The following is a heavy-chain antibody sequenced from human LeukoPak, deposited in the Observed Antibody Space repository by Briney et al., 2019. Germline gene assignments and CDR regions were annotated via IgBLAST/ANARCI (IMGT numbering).Heavy chain of an antibody. CDR1: GLTFRDNR. CDR3: AARNYDFWSGYYRPYYYGMDV. D-gene: IGHD3-3*01. CDR2: TAGADDVI. V-gene: IGHV3-23*01. J-gene: IGHJ6*02. Sequence: PGGSLRLSCAVSGLTFRDNRMIWVRQAPEKRLEWVAVTAGADDVIQYADSVKGRFTISRDNSKNTLYLQMNSLRAEDTAVYYCAARNYDFWSGYYRPYYYGMDVWGQGTTVTVSS.